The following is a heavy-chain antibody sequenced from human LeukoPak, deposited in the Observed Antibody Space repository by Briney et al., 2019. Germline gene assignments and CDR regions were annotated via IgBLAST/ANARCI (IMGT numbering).Heavy chain of an antibody. CDR1: GFTFSSYA. V-gene: IGHV3-23*01. D-gene: IGHD4-17*01. CDR2: ISGSGGST. Sequence: GGSLRLSCAASGFTFSSYAMSWVRQAPGKGLEWVSAISGSGGSTYYADSVKGRFTISRDNSKNTLYLQMNSLRADDTAVYFCARARDYGFDYWGQGTLVTVSS. CDR3: ARARDYGFDY. J-gene: IGHJ4*02.